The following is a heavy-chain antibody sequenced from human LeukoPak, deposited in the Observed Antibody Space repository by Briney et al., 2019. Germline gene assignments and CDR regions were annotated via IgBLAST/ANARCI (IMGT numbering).Heavy chain of an antibody. V-gene: IGHV3-13*01. J-gene: IGHJ3*02. CDR1: GFTFSSYD. Sequence: PGGSLRLSCAASGFTFSSYDMHWVRQATGKGLEWVSAIGTAGDTYYPGSVKGRFTISRENAKNSLYLQMNSLRAGDTAVYYCARAYFTMIVVAKMHDAFDIWGQGTMVTVSS. CDR2: IGTAGDT. CDR3: ARAYFTMIVVAKMHDAFDI. D-gene: IGHD3-22*01.